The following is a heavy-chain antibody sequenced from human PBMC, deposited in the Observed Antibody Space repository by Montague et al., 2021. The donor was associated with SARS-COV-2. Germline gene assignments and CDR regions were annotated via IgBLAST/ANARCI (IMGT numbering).Heavy chain of an antibody. CDR3: ARHPWHITIFGVVTRYGMDV. D-gene: IGHD3-3*01. CDR2: ISHSGST. CDR1: GGSFSGYY. V-gene: IGHV4-34*01. J-gene: IGHJ6*02. Sequence: SETLSLTCAVYGGSFSGYYWSWIRQPPGKGLEWIGEISHSGSTNYNPSLKSRVTISIDTSKNQFSLKLSSVAAADTAVYYCARHPWHITIFGVVTRYGMDVWGQGTTVTVSS.